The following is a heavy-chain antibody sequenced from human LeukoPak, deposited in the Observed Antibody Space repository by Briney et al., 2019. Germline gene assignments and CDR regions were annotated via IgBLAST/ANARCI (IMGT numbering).Heavy chain of an antibody. CDR2: IFYSGST. CDR1: GGSISSNSYY. J-gene: IGHJ4*02. V-gene: IGHV4-39*01. Sequence: SETLSLTCTVSGGSISSNSYYWGWIRQPPGKGLEWIGTIFYSGSTYYNASLKGRVTISVDTSKNQFSLKLSSVTAADTAVYYCARLVPMVRGVEPYYFDYWGQGTLVTVSS. D-gene: IGHD3-10*01. CDR3: ARLVPMVRGVEPYYFDY.